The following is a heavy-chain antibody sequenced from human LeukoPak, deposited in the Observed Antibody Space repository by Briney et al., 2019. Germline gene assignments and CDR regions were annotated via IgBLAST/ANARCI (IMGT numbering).Heavy chain of an antibody. CDR3: ARGSSTGTTGY. CDR2: IYYSGST. D-gene: IGHD4-17*01. J-gene: IGHJ4*02. Sequence: SETLSLTCTVSGVSISSYYWSWIRQPPGKGLEWIGYIYYSGSTNYNPSLKSRVIISVDTSKNQFSLKLSSVTAADTAVYYCARGSSTGTTGYWGQGTLVTVSS. V-gene: IGHV4-59*01. CDR1: GVSISSYY.